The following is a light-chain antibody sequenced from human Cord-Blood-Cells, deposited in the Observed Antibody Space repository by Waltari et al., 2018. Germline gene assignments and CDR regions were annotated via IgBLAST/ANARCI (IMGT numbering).Light chain of an antibody. CDR2: WAS. CDR3: QQYYSTPWT. Sequence: DIVMTQSPDSLAVSLGERAPINCKSSQRVLYSSNNTNYLAWYQQKPGQPPKLLIYWASTRESGVPDRFSGSGSGTDFTLTISSLQAEDVAVYYCQQYYSTPWTFGQGTKVEIK. V-gene: IGKV4-1*01. CDR1: QRVLYSSNNTNY. J-gene: IGKJ1*01.